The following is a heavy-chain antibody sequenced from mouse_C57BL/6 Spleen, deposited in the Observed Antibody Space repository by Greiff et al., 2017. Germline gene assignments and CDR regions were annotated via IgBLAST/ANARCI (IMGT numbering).Heavy chain of an antibody. CDR3: ARDAYNGFDY. CDR1: GFTFSSYA. CDR2: ISDGGSYT. Sequence: QGVESGGGLVKPGGSLKLSCAASGFTFSSYAMSWVRQTPEKRLEWGATISDGGSYTYYPDNVKGRFTISRDNAKNNLYLQMSHLKSEDTAMYYCARDAYNGFDYWGQGTTLTVSS. V-gene: IGHV5-4*01. J-gene: IGHJ2*01. D-gene: IGHD2-10*01.